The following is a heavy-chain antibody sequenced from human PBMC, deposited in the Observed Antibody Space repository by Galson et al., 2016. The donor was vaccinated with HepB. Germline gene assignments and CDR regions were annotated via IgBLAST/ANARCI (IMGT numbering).Heavy chain of an antibody. D-gene: IGHD1-7*01. J-gene: IGHJ1*01. Sequence: SLRLSCAASGFTFSMYWMGWVLQAPGREPEWLANIKGDGSDKFYVDSLNGRFTVSRDNAKNSLYLQMHSLRGEDTAVYYCVRNSRSPDYWGQGTLVTVSS. CDR1: GFTFSMYW. V-gene: IGHV3-7*01. CDR2: IKGDGSDK. CDR3: VRNSRSPDY.